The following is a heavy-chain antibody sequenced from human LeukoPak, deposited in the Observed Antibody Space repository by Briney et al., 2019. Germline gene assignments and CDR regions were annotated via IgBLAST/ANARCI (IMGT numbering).Heavy chain of an antibody. CDR1: GGSFSGYY. D-gene: IGHD1-7*01. J-gene: IGHJ4*02. V-gene: IGHV4-34*01. CDR3: ARSRFETGTTSSDY. Sequence: SETLSLTCAVYGGSFSGYYWSWIRQPPGKGLEWIGEINHSGSTNYNPSLKSRVTISVDTSKNRFSLKLSSVTAADTAVYYCARSRFETGTTSSDYWGQGTLVTVSS. CDR2: INHSGST.